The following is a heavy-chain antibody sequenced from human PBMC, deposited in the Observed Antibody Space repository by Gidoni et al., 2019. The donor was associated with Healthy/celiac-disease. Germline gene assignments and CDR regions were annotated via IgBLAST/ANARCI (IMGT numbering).Heavy chain of an antibody. CDR2: IISSSSYI. D-gene: IGHD2-15*01. V-gene: IGHV3-21*01. J-gene: IGHJ3*02. CDR1: GFTLSRHI. Sequence: EVQLVESGGGLVKHGGSMRLSCAASGFTLSRHIMNWVRQAPGKGLEWFSSIISSSSYIYYADSVKGRFTISRDNAKNSLYLQMNSLRAEDTAVYYCARDSGSGGIPADAFDIWGQGTMVTVSS. CDR3: ARDSGSGGIPADAFDI.